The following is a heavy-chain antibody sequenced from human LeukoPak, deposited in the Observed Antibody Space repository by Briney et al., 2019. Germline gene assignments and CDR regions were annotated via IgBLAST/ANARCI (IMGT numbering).Heavy chain of an antibody. V-gene: IGHV3-30-3*01. CDR2: ISYDGSNK. CDR1: GFTFSSYA. D-gene: IGHD3-22*01. CDR3: ASSMIVVVIPSLDY. J-gene: IGHJ4*02. Sequence: PGRSLRPSCAASGFTFSSYAMHWVRQAPGKGLEWVAVISYDGSNKYYADSVKGRFTISRDNSKNTLYLQMNSLRAEDTAVYYCASSMIVVVIPSLDYWGQGTLVTVSS.